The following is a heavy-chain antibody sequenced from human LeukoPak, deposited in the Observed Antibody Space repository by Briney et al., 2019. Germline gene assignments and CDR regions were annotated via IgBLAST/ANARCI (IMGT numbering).Heavy chain of an antibody. D-gene: IGHD3-10*02. CDR2: IKTDGSIT. J-gene: IGHJ6*04. V-gene: IGHV3-74*01. CDR3: AELGITMIGGV. CDR1: GFSFSVYW. Sequence: GGSLRLSCAASGFSFSVYWMHWVRQTPGKGPVWVSRIKTDGSITDYADFVKGRFTISRDNAKNSLYLQMNSLRAEDTAVYYCAELGITMIGGVWGKGTTVTISS.